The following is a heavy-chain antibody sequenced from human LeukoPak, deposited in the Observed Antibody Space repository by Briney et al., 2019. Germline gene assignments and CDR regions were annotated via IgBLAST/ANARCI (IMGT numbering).Heavy chain of an antibody. V-gene: IGHV3-11*01. CDR1: GGSFSGYY. Sequence: LSLTCAVYGGSFSGYYWSWIRQAPGKGLEWVSYISSSGSTIYYADSVKGRFTISRDNAKNSLYLQMNSLRAEDTAVYYCARDYVAAAAWGQGTLVTVSS. D-gene: IGHD6-13*01. CDR2: ISSSGSTI. J-gene: IGHJ5*02. CDR3: ARDYVAAAA.